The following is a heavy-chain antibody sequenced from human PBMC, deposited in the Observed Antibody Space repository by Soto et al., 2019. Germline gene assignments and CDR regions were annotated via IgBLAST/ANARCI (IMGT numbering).Heavy chain of an antibody. Sequence: QVQLVQSGAEVKKPGSSVKVSCKASGGTFSSYAISWVRQAPGQGLEWMGGIIPIFVTANYAQKFQGRVTITADESTSTAYMELSSLRSEDTAVYYCARMSIAAAGMFPSWFDPWGQGTLVTVSS. J-gene: IGHJ5*02. V-gene: IGHV1-69*01. CDR3: ARMSIAAAGMFPSWFDP. CDR2: IIPIFVTA. CDR1: GGTFSSYA. D-gene: IGHD6-13*01.